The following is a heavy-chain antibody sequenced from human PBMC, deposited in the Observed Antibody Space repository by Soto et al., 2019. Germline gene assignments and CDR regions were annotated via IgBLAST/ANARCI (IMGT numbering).Heavy chain of an antibody. V-gene: IGHV2-5*02. Sequence: SGPTLVNPTQTLTLTCTFSGFSLSTSGVGVGWIRQPPGKALEWLVLIYWDDDKRYSPSVRSRLTITRDTSKNQVVLTMTNMDPVDTATYYCAHTLGGYSWNDGYFDYWGQGTLVTVSS. D-gene: IGHD1-20*01. CDR2: IYWDDDK. J-gene: IGHJ4*02. CDR3: AHTLGGYSWNDGYFDY. CDR1: GFSLSTSGVG.